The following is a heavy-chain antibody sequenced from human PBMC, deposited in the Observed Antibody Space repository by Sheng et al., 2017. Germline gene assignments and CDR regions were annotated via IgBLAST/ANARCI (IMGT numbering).Heavy chain of an antibody. J-gene: IGHJ6*02. CDR1: GGSFSGYY. D-gene: IGHD2-15*01. CDR2: INHSGST. Sequence: QVQLQQWGAGLLKPSETLSLTCAVYGGSFSGYYWSWIRQPPGKGLEWIGEINHSGSTNYNPSLKSRVTISVDTSKNQFSLKLSSVTAADTAVYYCASRILGYCSGGSCYSLNYYYGMDVWGQGTTVTVSS. V-gene: IGHV4-34*01. CDR3: ASRILGYCSGGSCYSLNYYYGMDV.